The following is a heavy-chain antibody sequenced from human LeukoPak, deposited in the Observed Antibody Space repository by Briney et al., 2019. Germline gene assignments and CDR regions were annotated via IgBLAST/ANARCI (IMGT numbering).Heavy chain of an antibody. CDR3: ARNSRVASTSGLNY. J-gene: IGHJ4*02. CDR2: IIPIFGTA. CDR1: RGTFSSYA. D-gene: IGHD4-23*01. V-gene: IGHV1-69*13. Sequence: SVKVSCKASRGTFSSYAISWVRQAPGQGLEWMGGIIPIFGTANYAQKFQGRVTITADESTSTAYMELSSLRSDDTAFYYCARNSRVASTSGLNYWGQGTLVTVSS.